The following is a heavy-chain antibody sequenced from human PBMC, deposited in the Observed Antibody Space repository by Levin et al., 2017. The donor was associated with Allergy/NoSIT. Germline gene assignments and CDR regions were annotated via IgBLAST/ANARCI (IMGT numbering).Heavy chain of an antibody. CDR3: ARVGSEAGAFDI. J-gene: IGHJ3*02. CDR2: IYYSGST. Sequence: NPSETLSLTCTVSGGSISSYYWSWIRQPPGKGLEWIGYIYYSGSTNYNPSLKSRVTISVDTSKNQFSLKLSSVTAADTAVYYCARVGSEAGAFDIWGQGTMVTVSS. CDR1: GGSISSYY. D-gene: IGHD6-19*01. V-gene: IGHV4-59*01.